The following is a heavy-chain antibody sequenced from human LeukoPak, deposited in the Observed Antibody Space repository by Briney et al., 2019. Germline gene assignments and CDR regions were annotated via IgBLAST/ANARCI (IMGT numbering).Heavy chain of an antibody. V-gene: IGHV1-2*02. CDR1: GYTFTDYY. Sequence: ASVKVSCKASGYTFTDYYIHWVRQAPGQGLEWMGWINPNSGGTNYAQKFQGRVTMTRDTSISTAYMELSRLRSDDTAVYYCARDRQLLWFGEPGLFDYWGQGTLVTVSS. CDR2: INPNSGGT. CDR3: ARDRQLLWFGEPGLFDY. D-gene: IGHD3-10*01. J-gene: IGHJ4*02.